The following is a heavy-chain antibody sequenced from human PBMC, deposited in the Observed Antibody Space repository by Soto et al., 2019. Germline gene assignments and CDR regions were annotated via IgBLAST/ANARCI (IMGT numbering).Heavy chain of an antibody. CDR3: ARASWAHAFDI. CDR1: GFTFSSYW. CDR2: INSDGSST. J-gene: IGHJ3*02. Sequence: PGGSLRLSCAASGFTFSSYWMRWVRQAPGKGLVWVSRINSDGSSTSYADSVKGRFTISRDNAKNTLYLQMNSLRADDTAVYYCARASWAHAFDIWGQGTMVTVSS. V-gene: IGHV3-74*01. D-gene: IGHD3-16*01.